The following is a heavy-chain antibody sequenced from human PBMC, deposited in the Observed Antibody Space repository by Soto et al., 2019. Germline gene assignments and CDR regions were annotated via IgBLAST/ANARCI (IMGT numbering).Heavy chain of an antibody. CDR1: GFTFSSYA. V-gene: IGHV3-23*01. CDR3: AKAAGYSSSNWFDP. J-gene: IGHJ5*02. D-gene: IGHD6-13*01. CDR2: IGGSAGST. Sequence: GGSLRLSCAASGFTFSSYAMSWVRQAPGKGLEWVSAIGGSAGSTYYADSVKGRFTISRDNSKSTLYLQMNSLRAEDTAVYYCAKAAGYSSSNWFDPWGQGTLVTVSS.